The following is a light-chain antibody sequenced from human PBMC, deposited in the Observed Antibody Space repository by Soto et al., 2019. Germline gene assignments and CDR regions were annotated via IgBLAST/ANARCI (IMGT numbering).Light chain of an antibody. Sequence: DIQLTQSPSTLSASVADRVTITCRASQSISSWLAWYQQKPGKAPKLLIYKASSLESGVPSRFSGSGSGTEFTLTISSLQPDDFATYSCQQYNSYSFGQGTKV. CDR3: QQYNSYS. CDR2: KAS. V-gene: IGKV1-5*03. J-gene: IGKJ1*01. CDR1: QSISSW.